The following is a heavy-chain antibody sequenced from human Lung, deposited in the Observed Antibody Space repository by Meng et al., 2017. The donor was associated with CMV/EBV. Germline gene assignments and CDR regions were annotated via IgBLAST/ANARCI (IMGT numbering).Heavy chain of an antibody. CDR2: ISPNSGGT. J-gene: IGHJ4*02. CDR1: GYTFTGYY. Sequence: SVXVSXXASGYTFTGYYMHWVRQAPGQGLEWMGWISPNSGGTNYAQNFQGRVTMTRDTSISTAYMELSRLRSDDTAVYYCARGDYSSTLPFDYWGQGALVTVSS. D-gene: IGHD6-13*01. V-gene: IGHV1-2*02. CDR3: ARGDYSSTLPFDY.